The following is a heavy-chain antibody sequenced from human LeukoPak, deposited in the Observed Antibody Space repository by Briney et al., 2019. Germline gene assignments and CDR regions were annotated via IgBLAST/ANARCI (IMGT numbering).Heavy chain of an antibody. CDR1: GGSFSGYY. J-gene: IGHJ4*02. Sequence: SETLSLTCAVYGGSFSGYYWSWIRQPPGKGLEWIGEINHSGSTNYNPSHKSRVTISVDTSKNQFSLKLSSVTAADTAVYYWARVRYGGNENYFDYWGQGTLVTVSS. D-gene: IGHD4-23*01. CDR2: INHSGST. V-gene: IGHV4-34*01. CDR3: ARVRYGGNENYFDY.